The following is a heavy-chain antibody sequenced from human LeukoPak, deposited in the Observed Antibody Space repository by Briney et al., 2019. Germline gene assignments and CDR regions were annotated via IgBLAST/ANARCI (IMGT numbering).Heavy chain of an antibody. D-gene: IGHD4-17*01. Sequence: SEALSLTCTVSGGSMSSYYWSWIRQPPGKGLEWIGYIYNSGSTNYNLSLKSRITISVDTSKNQFSLKLSSVTAADTAVYYCARVSTADAFDIWGQGTMVTVSS. V-gene: IGHV4-59*01. CDR2: IYNSGST. CDR1: GGSMSSYY. CDR3: ARVSTADAFDI. J-gene: IGHJ3*02.